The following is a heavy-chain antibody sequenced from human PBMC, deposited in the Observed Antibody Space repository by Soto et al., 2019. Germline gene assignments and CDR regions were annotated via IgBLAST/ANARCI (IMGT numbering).Heavy chain of an antibody. D-gene: IGHD5-12*01. CDR2: TYYRSKWYS. J-gene: IGHJ4*02. Sequence: PSQTLPLTCAISGDSVSSNSAAWNWIRTSPSRGLEWLGRTYYRSKWYSDYAVSVKSRITINPDTSKNQFSLQLNSVTPEDTAVYYCARIVATEYYFDYWGQGTLVTVSS. V-gene: IGHV6-1*01. CDR3: ARIVATEYYFDY. CDR1: GDSVSSNSAA.